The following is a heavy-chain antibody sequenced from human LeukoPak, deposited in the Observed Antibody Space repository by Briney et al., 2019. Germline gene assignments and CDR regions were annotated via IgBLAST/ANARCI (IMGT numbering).Heavy chain of an antibody. D-gene: IGHD1-7*01. Sequence: GRSLRLSCAASGFTFSYYTMHWVRQAPGKGLEWVAVISYDGSNKYYADSVKGRFTISRDNSKNTLYLQMNSLQTEDTAVYYCIRAGLRTTPFYFDYWGQGALVIVSS. CDR2: ISYDGSNK. J-gene: IGHJ4*02. V-gene: IGHV3-30-3*01. CDR1: GFTFSYYT. CDR3: IRAGLRTTPFYFDY.